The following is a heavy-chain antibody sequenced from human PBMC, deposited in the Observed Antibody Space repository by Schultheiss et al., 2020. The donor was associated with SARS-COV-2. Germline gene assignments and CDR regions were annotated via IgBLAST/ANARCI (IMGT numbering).Heavy chain of an antibody. CDR1: GYTFTTYY. V-gene: IGHV1-2*02. CDR3: ARGPQWFGETAYYFDY. J-gene: IGHJ4*02. CDR2: INPNSGGT. Sequence: ASVKVSCKASGYTFTTYYIHWVRQAPGQGLEWMGWINPNSGGTNYAQKFQGRVTMTRNTSISTAYMELSSLRSEDTAVYYCARGPQWFGETAYYFDYWGQGTLVTVAS. D-gene: IGHD3-10*01.